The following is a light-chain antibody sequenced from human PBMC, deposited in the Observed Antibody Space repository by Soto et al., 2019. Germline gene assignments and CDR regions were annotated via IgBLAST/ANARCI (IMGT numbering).Light chain of an antibody. CDR3: SSYAGSNGV. CDR1: SSDVGGYNY. Sequence: SALTQPPSASGSPGQSVTISCTGTSSDVGGYNYVSWYQQHPGKAPKLMIYEVSKRPSGVPDRFSGSKSGNTASLTVSGLQAEDEADYYCSSYAGSNGVFGTGTKVTVL. V-gene: IGLV2-8*01. CDR2: EVS. J-gene: IGLJ1*01.